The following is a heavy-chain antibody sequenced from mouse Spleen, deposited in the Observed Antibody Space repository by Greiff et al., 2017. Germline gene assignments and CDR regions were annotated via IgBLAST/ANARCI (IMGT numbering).Heavy chain of an antibody. CDR2: IHPNSGST. V-gene: IGHV1-64*01. CDR3: ASLYYYGSYYFDY. Sequence: VQLQQPGAELVKPGASVKLSCKASGYTFTSYWMHWVKQRPGQGLEWIGMIHPNSGSTNYNEKFKSKATLTVDKSSSTAYMQLSSLTSEDSAVYYCASLYYYGSYYFDYWGQGTTLTVSS. D-gene: IGHD1-1*01. CDR1: GYTFTSYW. J-gene: IGHJ2*01.